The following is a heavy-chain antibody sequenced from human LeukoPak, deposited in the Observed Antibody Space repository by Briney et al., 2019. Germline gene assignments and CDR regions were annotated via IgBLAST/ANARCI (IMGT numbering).Heavy chain of an antibody. D-gene: IGHD2-15*01. CDR2: ISTGGRTI. V-gene: IGHV3-48*03. Sequence: PGGSLRLSCAASGFSFSAFEMNWVRQAPGKGLEWISHISTGGRTIYYADSVKGRFTISRDNAKNSLYLQMNSLRGEDTGVYYCARGSGYVLDYWTQGTLVTVPS. J-gene: IGHJ4*02. CDR3: ARGSGYVLDY. CDR1: GFSFSAFE.